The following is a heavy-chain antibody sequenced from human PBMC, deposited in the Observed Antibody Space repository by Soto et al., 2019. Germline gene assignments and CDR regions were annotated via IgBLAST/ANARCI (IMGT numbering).Heavy chain of an antibody. D-gene: IGHD3-16*01. Sequence: SETLSLTCAVSGDSVSNDNYYWSWIRQPPGKGLEWVGYIYYSGTTNYNSYLKSRLSLSVDMSKNQFSLKLASVTAADTAVYFCARSQRGRTAFTFDYWGQGALVTVSS. V-gene: IGHV4-61*01. CDR3: ARSQRGRTAFTFDY. CDR2: IYYSGTT. J-gene: IGHJ4*02. CDR1: GDSVSNDNYY.